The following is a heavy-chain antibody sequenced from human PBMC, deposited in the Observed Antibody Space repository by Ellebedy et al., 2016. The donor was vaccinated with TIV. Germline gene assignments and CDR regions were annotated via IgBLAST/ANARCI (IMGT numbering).Heavy chain of an antibody. CDR1: GFTFGFSFSRYA. Sequence: GESLKISCAASGFTFGFSFSRYAMSWVRQAPGKGLEWVSGISGSGGSTYYADSVKGRFTISRENSKNTLYLQLNSLRTEDTALYYCARTTTMTTFGAFDFWGQGTMVTVSS. CDR3: ARTTTMTTFGAFDF. J-gene: IGHJ3*01. V-gene: IGHV3-23*01. D-gene: IGHD3-16*01. CDR2: ISGSGGST.